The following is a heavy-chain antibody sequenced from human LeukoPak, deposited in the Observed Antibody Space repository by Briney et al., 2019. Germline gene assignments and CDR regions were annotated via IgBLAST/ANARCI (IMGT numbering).Heavy chain of an antibody. J-gene: IGHJ4*02. D-gene: IGHD2-15*01. CDR3: ARVGAQGRSFTGFDY. Sequence: PGGSLRLSCAASGFTVSSNYMSWVRQAPGKGLEWVSVIYSGGSTYYADSVKGRFTISRDNSKNTLYLQMNSLRAEDTAVYYCARVGAQGRSFTGFDYWGQGTLVTVSS. V-gene: IGHV3-53*01. CDR2: IYSGGST. CDR1: GFTVSSNY.